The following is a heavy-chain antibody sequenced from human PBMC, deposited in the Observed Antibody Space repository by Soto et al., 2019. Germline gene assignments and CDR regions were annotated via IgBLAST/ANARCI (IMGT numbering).Heavy chain of an antibody. CDR3: ARGAYCSRDCYSHYFDS. J-gene: IGHJ4*02. CDR1: GGSISSSRYY. CDR2: LYYSGTT. Sequence: LSLTCTVSGGSISSSRYYGGWIRQPPGKGLEWIGSLYYSGTTYYDPSLKSRVTISGDASKNQFSLKLTSVTAADTAVYYCARGAYCSRDCYSHYFDSWGQGILVTVSS. D-gene: IGHD2-21*02. V-gene: IGHV4-39*01.